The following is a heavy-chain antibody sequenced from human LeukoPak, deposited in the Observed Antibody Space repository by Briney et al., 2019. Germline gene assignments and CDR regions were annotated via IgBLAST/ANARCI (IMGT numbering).Heavy chain of an antibody. Sequence: GGSLRLSCAASGFTFDDYAMHWVRQAPGKGLEWVSRINSDGSSTTYADSVKGRFTISRDNAKNTLYLQMNSLRAEDTALYYCARGGVDYWGQGTLVTVSS. D-gene: IGHD1-26*01. CDR1: GFTFDDYA. CDR2: INSDGSST. CDR3: ARGGVDY. J-gene: IGHJ4*02. V-gene: IGHV3-74*01.